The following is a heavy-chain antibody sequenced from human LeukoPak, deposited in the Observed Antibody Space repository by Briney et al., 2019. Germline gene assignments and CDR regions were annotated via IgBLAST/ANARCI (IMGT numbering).Heavy chain of an antibody. Sequence: PGGSLRLSCAASGFTFSSFGMHWVRQAPGRGLEWVALTWTDGSEYFYPDSVKGRFTISRDNSKNTVYLQMNSLRAEDTAVYFCARDRGYCRGGRCYSNYFDLWGQGTLVTLT. CDR1: GFTFSSFG. D-gene: IGHD2-15*01. J-gene: IGHJ4*02. CDR3: ARDRGYCRGGRCYSNYFDL. V-gene: IGHV3-33*01. CDR2: TWTDGSEY.